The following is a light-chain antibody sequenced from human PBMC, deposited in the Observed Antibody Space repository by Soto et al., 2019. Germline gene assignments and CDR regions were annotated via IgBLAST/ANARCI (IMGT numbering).Light chain of an antibody. CDR3: CSYAGTSTHTV. Sequence: QSALTQPVSVSGSPGQSITISCTGTSSDVGSYKLVSWYQQHPGKAPKLMISEVSKRPSGISDRFSGSKSGSTASLTISGRQAEDEADYYCCSYAGTSTHTVFGGGTQLTVL. CDR1: SSDVGSYKL. CDR2: EVS. J-gene: IGLJ7*01. V-gene: IGLV2-23*02.